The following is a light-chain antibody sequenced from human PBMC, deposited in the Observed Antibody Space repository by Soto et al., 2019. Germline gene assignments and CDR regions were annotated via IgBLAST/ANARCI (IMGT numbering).Light chain of an antibody. CDR1: QSVSTSK. CDR3: QQYVNFVWT. CDR2: DAS. Sequence: IVLTQSPGTLSLSPGVRATLSCRTSQSVSTSKLAWYQQRPGQAPRLLMYDASRRATGIPDRFSGSGSGTDFPLTISRLEPEAVAVYYCQQYVNFVWTFGQGTKVDTK. J-gene: IGKJ1*01. V-gene: IGKV3-20*01.